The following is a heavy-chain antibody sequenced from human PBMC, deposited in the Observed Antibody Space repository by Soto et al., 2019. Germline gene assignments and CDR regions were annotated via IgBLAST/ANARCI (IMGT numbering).Heavy chain of an antibody. V-gene: IGHV1-69*13. CDR3: ARDPGYCSGGSCYSDY. D-gene: IGHD2-15*01. Sequence: SVKVSCKASGGTFSSYAISWVRQAPGQGLEWMGGIIPIFGTANYAQKFQGRVTITADESTSTAYMELSSLRSEDTAVYYCARDPGYCSGGSCYSDYWGQGTLVTVSS. CDR1: GGTFSSYA. CDR2: IIPIFGTA. J-gene: IGHJ4*02.